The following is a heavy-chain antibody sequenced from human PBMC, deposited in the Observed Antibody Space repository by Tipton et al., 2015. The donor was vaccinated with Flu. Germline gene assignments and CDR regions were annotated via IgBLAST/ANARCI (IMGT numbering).Heavy chain of an antibody. CDR2: INPSGGST. Sequence: QLVQSGTEVKKPGASVKVSCKASGYFFINYYMHWVRQSPGQGLEWMGRINPSGGSTTYAQKFQGRVTMTRDKSTRTFYMELSSLRFDDTALYYCARDLSFDFWGQGTLVTVSS. V-gene: IGHV1-46*01. J-gene: IGHJ4*02. CDR1: GYFFINYY. CDR3: ARDLSFDF.